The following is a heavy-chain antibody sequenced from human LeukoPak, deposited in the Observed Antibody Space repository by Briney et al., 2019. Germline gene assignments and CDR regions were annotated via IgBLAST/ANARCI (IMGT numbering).Heavy chain of an antibody. D-gene: IGHD3-22*01. V-gene: IGHV3-23*01. Sequence: GSLRLSCAASGFTFSSYAMSWVRQAPGKGLEWVSAISGSGGSTYYADSVKGRFTISRDNSKNTLYLQMSSLRAEDTAVYYCAKDIVYDSSTAQTFDYWGQGTLVTVSS. J-gene: IGHJ4*02. CDR2: ISGSGGST. CDR1: GFTFSSYA. CDR3: AKDIVYDSSTAQTFDY.